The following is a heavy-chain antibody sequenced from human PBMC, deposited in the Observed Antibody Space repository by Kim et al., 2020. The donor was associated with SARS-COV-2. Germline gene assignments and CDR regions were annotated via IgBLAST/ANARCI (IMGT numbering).Heavy chain of an antibody. J-gene: IGHJ5*02. Sequence: SETLSLTCTVSGGSISSGSYYWSWIRQPAGKGLEWIGRIYTSGSTNYNPSLKSRVTITVDTYKNQYSLKLSSGTAADTAVYYCAGEDYFSGWFDPWGQGTLVTVSS. CDR2: IYTSGST. D-gene: IGHD4-17*01. V-gene: IGHV4-61*02. CDR3: AGEDYFSGWFDP. CDR1: GGSISSGSYY.